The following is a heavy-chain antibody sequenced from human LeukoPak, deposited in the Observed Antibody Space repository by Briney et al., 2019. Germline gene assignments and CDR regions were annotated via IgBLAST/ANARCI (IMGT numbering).Heavy chain of an antibody. CDR3: AKSTPTTVTTMGLRY. CDR2: ISGSGGST. D-gene: IGHD4-17*01. V-gene: IGHV3-23*01. CDR1: GFTFSSYA. Sequence: GGSLRLSCAASGFTFSSYAMSWVGQAPGKGLEWVSAISGSGGSTYYADSVKVLFTHSTDNSNNTLYLQMNSLRAEDTDVYYCAKSTPTTVTTMGLRYWGQGTLVTVSS. J-gene: IGHJ4*02.